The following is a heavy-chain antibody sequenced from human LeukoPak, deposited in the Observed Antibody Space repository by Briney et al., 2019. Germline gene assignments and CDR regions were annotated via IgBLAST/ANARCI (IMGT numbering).Heavy chain of an antibody. Sequence: GGSLRLSCAASGFTFSDYFMTWIRQAPGKGLEWVSYISSSGSTIYYADSVKGRFTISRDNAKNSLYLQMNSLRAEDTAVYYCARWGLYCSGGSCYHFDYWGQGTLVTVSS. CDR2: ISSSGSTI. CDR1: GFTFSDYF. V-gene: IGHV3-11*04. D-gene: IGHD2-15*01. J-gene: IGHJ4*02. CDR3: ARWGLYCSGGSCYHFDY.